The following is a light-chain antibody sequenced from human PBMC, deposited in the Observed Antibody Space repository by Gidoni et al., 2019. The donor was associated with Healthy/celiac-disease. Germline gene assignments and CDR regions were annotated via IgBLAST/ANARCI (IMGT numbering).Light chain of an antibody. CDR3: AAWDDSLNGWV. V-gene: IGLV1-44*01. J-gene: IGLJ3*02. CDR2: SNN. CDR1: SSNIGSNT. Sequence: QSVLTQPPSASGTPGQRCTISCSGRSSNIGSNTVNWYQQLPGTAPKLLIYSNNQQPSGVPDRFSGSKSGTSASLAISGLQSEDEADYYCAAWDDSLNGWVFGGGTKLTVL.